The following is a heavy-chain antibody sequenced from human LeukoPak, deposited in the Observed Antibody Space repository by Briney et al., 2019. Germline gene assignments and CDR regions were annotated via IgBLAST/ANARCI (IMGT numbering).Heavy chain of an antibody. V-gene: IGHV1-18*01. D-gene: IGHD4-17*01. CDR2: ISAYNGNT. J-gene: IGHJ1*01. CDR1: GYTFPSYG. CDR3: ARDYGDYESPLQH. Sequence: ASVKVSCKASGYTFPSYGISWVGQAPGQGLEWMGWISAYNGNTNYAQKLQGRVTMTTDTSTSTAYMELRSLRPDDTAVYYCARDYGDYESPLQHWGQGTLVTVSS.